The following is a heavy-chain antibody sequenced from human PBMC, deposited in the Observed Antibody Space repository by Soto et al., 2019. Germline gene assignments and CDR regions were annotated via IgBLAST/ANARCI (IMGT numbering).Heavy chain of an antibody. CDR3: ARDRPDIVVVPAHPYRLYYYYMDG. D-gene: IGHD2-2*01. CDR1: GYTFTSYG. CDR2: ISAYNGNT. Sequence: ASVKVSCKASGYTFTSYGISWVRQAPGQGLERMGWISAYNGNTNYAQKLQGRVTMTTDTSTSTAYMELRSLRSDDTAVYYCARDRPDIVVVPAHPYRLYYYYMDGWGKRTTVTVSS. J-gene: IGHJ6*03. V-gene: IGHV1-18*01.